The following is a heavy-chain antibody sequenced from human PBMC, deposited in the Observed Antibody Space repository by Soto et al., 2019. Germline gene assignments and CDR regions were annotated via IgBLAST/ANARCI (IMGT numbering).Heavy chain of an antibody. CDR2: ISGSGGST. CDR3: AIPQWDFWSGYADYYYYGMDV. Sequence: QAGGSLRLSCAASGFTFSSYAMSWVRQAPGKGLGWVSAISGSGGSTYYADSVKGRFTISRDNSKNTLYLQMNSLRAEDTAVYYCAIPQWDFWSGYADYYYYGMDVWGQGTTVTVSS. D-gene: IGHD3-3*01. V-gene: IGHV3-23*01. CDR1: GFTFSSYA. J-gene: IGHJ6*02.